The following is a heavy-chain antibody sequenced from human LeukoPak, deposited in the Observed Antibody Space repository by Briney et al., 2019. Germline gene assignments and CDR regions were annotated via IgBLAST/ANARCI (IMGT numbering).Heavy chain of an antibody. J-gene: IGHJ5*02. D-gene: IGHD6-13*01. CDR3: ARGLPYSSSPNWFDP. V-gene: IGHV3-21*01. Sequence: GGSLRLSCAASGFTFSSYSMNWVRQAPGKGLEWVSSISSSSYIYYADSVKGRFTISRDNAKNSLYLQMNSLRAEDTAVYYCARGLPYSSSPNWFDPWGQGTLVTVSS. CDR2: ISSSSYI. CDR1: GFTFSSYS.